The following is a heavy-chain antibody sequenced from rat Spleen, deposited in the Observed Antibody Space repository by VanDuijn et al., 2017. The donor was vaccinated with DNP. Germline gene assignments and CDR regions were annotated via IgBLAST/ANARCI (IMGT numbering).Heavy chain of an antibody. D-gene: IGHD1-6*01. V-gene: IGHV5-29*01. Sequence: EVQLVESDGGLVQPGRSLKLSCAASGFTFSDYYMAWVRQAPTKGLEWVASISYDGSSTYYRDSVKGRFTISRDNAKNTQYLQMDSLRSDDTATYYCARGADGFDYWGQGVMVTVSS. CDR3: ARGADGFDY. CDR1: GFTFSDYY. J-gene: IGHJ2*01. CDR2: ISYDGSST.